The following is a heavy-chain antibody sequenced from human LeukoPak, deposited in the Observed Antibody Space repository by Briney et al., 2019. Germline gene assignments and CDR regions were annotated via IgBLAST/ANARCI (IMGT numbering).Heavy chain of an antibody. V-gene: IGHV3-48*04. CDR2: ISSSSSTI. CDR3: ARDGSGSSPPFDY. J-gene: IGHJ4*02. Sequence: GGSLRLSCAASGFTFSSYSMNWVRQAPGKGLEWVSYISSSSSTIYYADSVKGRFTISRDNAKNSLYLQMNSLRAEDTAVYYCARDGSGSSPPFDYWGQGTLVTVSS. CDR1: GFTFSSYS. D-gene: IGHD1-26*01.